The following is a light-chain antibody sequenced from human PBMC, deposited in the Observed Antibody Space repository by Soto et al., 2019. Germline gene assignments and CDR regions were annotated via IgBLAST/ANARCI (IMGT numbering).Light chain of an antibody. CDR3: QQYGGSPPT. CDR1: QSVSSNY. Sequence: EIVLTQSPGTLSLSPGERATLSCRASQSVSSNYLAWYQRKPVQAPRLLIYGASSSATHIPNRFSGSGSWTAVNLTITRLEPEDFAVYFCQQYGGSPPTFGQGTKVEIK. CDR2: GAS. J-gene: IGKJ1*01. V-gene: IGKV3-20*01.